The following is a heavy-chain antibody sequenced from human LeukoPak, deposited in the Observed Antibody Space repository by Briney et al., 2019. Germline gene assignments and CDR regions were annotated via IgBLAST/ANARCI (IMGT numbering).Heavy chain of an antibody. CDR1: GFTFDNYA. J-gene: IGHJ4*02. D-gene: IGHD6-19*01. Sequence: GRSLRLSCAASGFTFDNYAMHWVRQAPGKGLEWLSIISWNSGYIGYADSVKGRFTISRDNAKKSLDLQMNSLRAEDTAFYYCAKVRGTYSSGYFFDYWGQGTLVSVSS. CDR2: ISWNSGYI. V-gene: IGHV3-9*01. CDR3: AKVRGTYSSGYFFDY.